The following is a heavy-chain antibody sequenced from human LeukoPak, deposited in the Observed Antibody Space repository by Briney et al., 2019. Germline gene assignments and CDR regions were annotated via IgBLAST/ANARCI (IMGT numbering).Heavy chain of an antibody. CDR2: ISPNSGGT. V-gene: IGHV1-2*02. D-gene: IGHD6-13*01. Sequence: ASVKVSCKASGYTFTDYYIHWVRQAPGQGLEWMGWISPNSGGTNYAQKIQGRVTMTRHTSISTAYMELSRLTSDDTAVYYCARGVAAVGGRCFDPWGQGTLVTVSS. J-gene: IGHJ5*02. CDR3: ARGVAAVGGRCFDP. CDR1: GYTFTDYY.